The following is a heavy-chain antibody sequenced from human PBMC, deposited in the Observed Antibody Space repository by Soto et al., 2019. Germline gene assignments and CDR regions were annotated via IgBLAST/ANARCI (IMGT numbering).Heavy chain of an antibody. J-gene: IGHJ4*02. V-gene: IGHV3-30-3*01. CDR1: GFTFNGYS. Sequence: GSLRLSCAASGFTFNGYSMHWVRQAPGKGLEWVAVISYDGSIKYYADSVKGRLTISRDNSKNTLYLQVNSLRAEDTAVYYCARDRNGALDYWGQGTLVTVSS. CDR3: ARDRNGALDY. CDR2: ISYDGSIK. D-gene: IGHD1-1*01.